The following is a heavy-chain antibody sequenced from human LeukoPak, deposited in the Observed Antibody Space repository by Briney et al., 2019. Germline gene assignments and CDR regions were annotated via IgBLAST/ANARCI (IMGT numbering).Heavy chain of an antibody. CDR1: GFTFSSYS. D-gene: IGHD5-12*01. V-gene: IGHV3-21*01. CDR3: ASQRGYSGYNWFDP. Sequence: GGSLRLSCAAPGFTFSSYSMNWVRQAPGKGLEWVSSISSSSSYIYYADSVKGRFTISRDNAKNSLYLQMNSLRAEDTAVYYCASQRGYSGYNWFDPWGQGTLVTVSS. J-gene: IGHJ5*02. CDR2: ISSSSSYI.